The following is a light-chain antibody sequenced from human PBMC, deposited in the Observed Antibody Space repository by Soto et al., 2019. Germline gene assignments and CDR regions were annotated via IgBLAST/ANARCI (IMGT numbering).Light chain of an antibody. CDR1: SSDVGDYNY. Sequence: QSALTQPASVSGSPGQSITISCTGTSSDVGDYNYVSWYQQHPGKAPKLKIYEVSNRPSGVSNRFSGSKSGNTASLTISGLQAEDEAAYYCSSYVGSDTYVIFGGGTQLTVL. J-gene: IGLJ2*01. CDR3: SSYVGSDTYVI. V-gene: IGLV2-14*01. CDR2: EVS.